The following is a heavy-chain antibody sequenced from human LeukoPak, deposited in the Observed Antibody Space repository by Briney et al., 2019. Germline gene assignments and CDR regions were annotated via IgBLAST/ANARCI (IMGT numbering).Heavy chain of an antibody. Sequence: PSETLSLTCTVSGGSIRSSSYYWGWIRQPPGKGLEWIGSIYCSGSTYYNPSLKSRVTISVDTSKNQFSLKLSSVTAADTAVYYCACQPGIAARWSYYYGMDVWGQGTTVTVSS. CDR3: ACQPGIAARWSYYYGMDV. V-gene: IGHV4-39*01. CDR1: GGSIRSSSYY. CDR2: IYCSGST. D-gene: IGHD6-6*01. J-gene: IGHJ6*02.